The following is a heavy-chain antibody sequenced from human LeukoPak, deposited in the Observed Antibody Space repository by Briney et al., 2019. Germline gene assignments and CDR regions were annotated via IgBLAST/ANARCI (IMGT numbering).Heavy chain of an antibody. CDR2: ISAYNGNT. J-gene: IGHJ6*02. D-gene: IGHD3-3*01. CDR1: GYTFTSYG. V-gene: IGHV1-18*01. Sequence: EASVKVSCKASGYTFTSYGISWVRQAPGQGLEWMGWISAYNGNTNYAQKLQGRVTMTTDTSTSTAYMELRSLRSDDTAVYYCARDRSVLRFLEWSYNYYYYGMDVWGQGTTVTVSS. CDR3: ARDRSVLRFLEWSYNYYYYGMDV.